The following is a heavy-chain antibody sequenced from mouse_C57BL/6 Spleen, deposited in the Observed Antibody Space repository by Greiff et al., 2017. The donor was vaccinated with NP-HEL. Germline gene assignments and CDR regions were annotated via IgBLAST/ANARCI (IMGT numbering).Heavy chain of an antibody. J-gene: IGHJ3*01. V-gene: IGHV1-42*01. D-gene: IGHD1-1*01. CDR2: INPSTGGT. CDR3: ARRIYYGSSPWFAY. CDR1: GYSFTGYY. Sequence: VQLQQSGPELVKPGASVKISCKASGYSFTGYYMNWVKQSPEKSLEWIGEINPSTGGTTYNQKFKAKATLTVDKSSSTAYMQLKSLTSEDSAVYYCARRIYYGSSPWFAYWGQGTLVTVSA.